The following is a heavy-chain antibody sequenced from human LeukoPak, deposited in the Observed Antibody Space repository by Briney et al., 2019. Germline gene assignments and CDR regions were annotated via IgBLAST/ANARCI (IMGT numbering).Heavy chain of an antibody. Sequence: SETLSLTCAVYGGSLSGHYWSWIRQSPGRGLEWIGDIHHDGRTKYSPSLKSRVSILLDTSKNEVSLRLTPVTAADTALYFCAREPVPQDYGDTVNAYDLWGQGTMVIVSS. D-gene: IGHD4-17*01. CDR3: AREPVPQDYGDTVNAYDL. V-gene: IGHV4-34*01. CDR2: IHHDGRT. CDR1: GGSLSGHY. J-gene: IGHJ3*01.